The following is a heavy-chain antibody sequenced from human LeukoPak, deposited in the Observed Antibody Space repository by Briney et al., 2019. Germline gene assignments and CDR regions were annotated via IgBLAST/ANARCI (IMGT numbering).Heavy chain of an antibody. CDR3: ARVLNVYGSESYGY. D-gene: IGHD3-10*01. CDR1: GFTFSSYS. CDR2: ISSSSSYI. V-gene: IGHV3-21*01. Sequence: PGGSLRLSCAASGFTFSSYSMNWVRQAPGKGLEWVSSISSSSSYIYYADSVKGRFTISRDNAKNSLYLQMNSLRAEDTAVYYYARVLNVYGSESYGYWAQGTLFTVSS. J-gene: IGHJ4*02.